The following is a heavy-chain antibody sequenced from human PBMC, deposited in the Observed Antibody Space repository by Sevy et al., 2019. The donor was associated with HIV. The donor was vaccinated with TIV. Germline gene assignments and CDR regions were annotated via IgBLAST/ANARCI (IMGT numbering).Heavy chain of an antibody. CDR1: GFTLTNEF. CDR3: VRAIAADGSF. Sequence: GGSLRLSCAVSGFTLTNEFFSWVRQAPGKGLEWVAVVYSGGATYYADSVKGRFTISRDKSKNTLYLQMNSLRVEDTALYYCVRAIAADGSFWGQGTLVTVSS. CDR2: VYSGGAT. V-gene: IGHV3-53*01. D-gene: IGHD6-13*01. J-gene: IGHJ4*02.